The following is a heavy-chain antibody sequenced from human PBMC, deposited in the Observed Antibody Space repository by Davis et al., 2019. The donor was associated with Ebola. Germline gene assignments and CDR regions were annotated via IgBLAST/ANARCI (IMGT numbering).Heavy chain of an antibody. D-gene: IGHD5-12*01. V-gene: IGHV4-59*01. CDR1: GGSISSYY. CDR3: ARERGGYDGNWFDP. Sequence: SEPLSLTCTVPGGSISSYYWSWIRQPPGKGLEWFGYIYYSGSTNYNPSLKSRVTISVDTSKNQFSLKLSSVTAADTAVYYCARERGGYDGNWFDPWGQGTLVTVSS. J-gene: IGHJ5*02. CDR2: IYYSGST.